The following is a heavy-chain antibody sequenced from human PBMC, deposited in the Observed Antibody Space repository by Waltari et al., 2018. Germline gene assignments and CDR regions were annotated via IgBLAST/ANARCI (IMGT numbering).Heavy chain of an antibody. CDR2: ILYDGVSK. CDR3: AREPNTSLHGMDV. Sequence: QVQLVESGGGVVQPGRSLRLSCAASGFDFSPYGMHWVRQAPGKGLEWVAVILYDGVSKSHADSVKGRFTISRDNSKNTLYLEMNSLRAEDTAVYYCAREPNTSLHGMDVWGQGTTVTVSS. D-gene: IGHD7-27*01. CDR1: GFDFSPYG. V-gene: IGHV3-33*05. J-gene: IGHJ6*02.